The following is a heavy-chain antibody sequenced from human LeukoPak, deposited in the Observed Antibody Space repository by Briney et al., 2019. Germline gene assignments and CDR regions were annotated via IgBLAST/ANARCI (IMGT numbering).Heavy chain of an antibody. V-gene: IGHV3-21*01. Sequence: GGSLRLSCAASGFTFSSYSMNWVRQAPGKGLEWVSSISSSSSYIYYADSVKGRFTISRDNAKNSLYLQMNSLRAEDTAVYYCARQLRGSYYVGCYFDYWGQGTLVTVSS. CDR2: ISSSSSYI. CDR1: GFTFSSYS. CDR3: ARQLRGSYYVGCYFDY. D-gene: IGHD1-26*01. J-gene: IGHJ4*02.